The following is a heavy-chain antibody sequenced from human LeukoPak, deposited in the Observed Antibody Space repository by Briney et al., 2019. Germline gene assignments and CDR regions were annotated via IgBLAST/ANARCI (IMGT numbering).Heavy chain of an antibody. Sequence: PGGSLRLSCAASGFTVSSNYMSWVRQAPGKGLEWVSVIYSGGSTYYADSAKGRFTISRDNSKNTLYLQMNSLRAEDTAVYYCASNWGNETGLHWGQGTLVTVSS. CDR1: GFTVSSNY. D-gene: IGHD7-27*01. J-gene: IGHJ4*02. V-gene: IGHV3-53*01. CDR2: IYSGGST. CDR3: ASNWGNETGLH.